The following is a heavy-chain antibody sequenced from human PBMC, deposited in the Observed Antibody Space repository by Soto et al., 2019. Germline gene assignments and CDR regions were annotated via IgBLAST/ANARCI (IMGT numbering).Heavy chain of an antibody. CDR3: ARGEGASMVATGELDY. CDR1: GFTFSSYA. J-gene: IGHJ4*02. D-gene: IGHD5-12*01. Sequence: QVQQVESGGGVVQPGRSLRLSCAASGFTFSSYAKHWVRQAPGKGLEWVAVISYDGSNKYYADSVKGRFTISRDNSKNTLYLQMNSLIAEDTAVYYCARGEGASMVATGELDYRGQGTLVTVSS. V-gene: IGHV3-30-3*01. CDR2: ISYDGSNK.